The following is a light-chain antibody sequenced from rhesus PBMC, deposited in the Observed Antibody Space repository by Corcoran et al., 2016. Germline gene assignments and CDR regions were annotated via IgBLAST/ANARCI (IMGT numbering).Light chain of an antibody. CDR3: LQHSNWPYS. CDR1: QSVSSS. CDR2: GAS. Sequence: EIVMTQSPATLSLSPGERATLSCRASQSVSSSLAWYQQKPGQAPRLLIKGASRRATGIPDRVSGSGSGTDFPLTISSLEPEDVAVYYCLQHSNWPYSFGQGTKVEIK. J-gene: IGKJ2*01. V-gene: IGKV3-24*01.